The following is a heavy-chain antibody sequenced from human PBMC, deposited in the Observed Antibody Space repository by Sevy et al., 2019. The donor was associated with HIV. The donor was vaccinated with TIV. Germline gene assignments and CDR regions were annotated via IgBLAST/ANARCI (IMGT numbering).Heavy chain of an antibody. V-gene: IGHV3-15*01. J-gene: IGHJ4*02. CDR3: TTDREYGDYKGGFDS. CDR1: TFSVTDNY. Sequence: GGSLRLSCAASTFSVTDNYMSWVRQAPGKGLEWVGRIRSNTDGGTRDYAAPLKGRFTISRDDSKNTLYLQMNILKSADTAVYYCTTDREYGDYKGGFDSWGQGTLVTVSS. CDR2: IRSNTDGGTR. D-gene: IGHD4-17*01.